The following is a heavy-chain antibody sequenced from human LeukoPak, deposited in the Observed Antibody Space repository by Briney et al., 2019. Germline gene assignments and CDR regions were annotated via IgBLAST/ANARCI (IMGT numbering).Heavy chain of an antibody. CDR3: AALRITGTSEHYYYYGMDV. CDR1: GGSISSSNW. V-gene: IGHV4-4*02. D-gene: IGHD1-20*01. CDR2: IYHSGST. J-gene: IGHJ6*02. Sequence: GTLSLTCAVSGGSISSSNWWSWVRQPPGKGLEWIGEIYHSGSTNYNPSLKSRVTISVDTSKNQFSLKLSSVTAADTAVYYCAALRITGTSEHYYYYGMDVWGQGTTVTVSS.